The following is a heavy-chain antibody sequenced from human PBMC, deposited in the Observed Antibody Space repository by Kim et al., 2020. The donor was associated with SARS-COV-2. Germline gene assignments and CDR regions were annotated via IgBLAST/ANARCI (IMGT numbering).Heavy chain of an antibody. CDR3: ASELPVLYGMDV. J-gene: IGHJ6*02. V-gene: IGHV1-69*01. Sequence: YAQKFQGRVTITADESTSTAYMELSSLRSEDTAVYYCASELPVLYGMDVWGQGTTVTVSS. D-gene: IGHD3-10*01.